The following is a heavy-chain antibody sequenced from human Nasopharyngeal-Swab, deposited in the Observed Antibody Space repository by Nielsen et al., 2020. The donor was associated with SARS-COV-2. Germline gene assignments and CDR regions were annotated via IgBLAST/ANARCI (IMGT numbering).Heavy chain of an antibody. V-gene: IGHV3-23*01. CDR3: AKDRDSGDDSGEYYHYYGMDV. CDR2: ISGADDST. J-gene: IGHJ6*02. CDR1: GFIFKNYA. D-gene: IGHD5-12*01. Sequence: GGSLRLSCSASGFIFKNYAMNWVRQAPGRGLEWVSAISGADDSTKYADSVKGRFTISRDNSKNTLDLQMNSLTAEDTAMYYCAKDRDSGDDSGEYYHYYGMDVWGQGTSVTVS.